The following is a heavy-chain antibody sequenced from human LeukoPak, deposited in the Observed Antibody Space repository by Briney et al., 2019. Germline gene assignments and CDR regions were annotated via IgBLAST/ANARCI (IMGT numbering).Heavy chain of an antibody. CDR2: IYPGDSDT. CDR3: ARPQYYGSGSYGSAWFDP. CDR1: GYSFTSYW. J-gene: IGHJ5*02. V-gene: IGHV5-51*01. Sequence: GESLKISCKGSGYSFTSYWIGWVRQMPGKDLEWMGIIYPGDSDTRYSPSFQGQVTISADKSISTAYLQWSSLKASDTAMYYCARPQYYGSGSYGSAWFDPWGQGTLVTVSS. D-gene: IGHD3-10*01.